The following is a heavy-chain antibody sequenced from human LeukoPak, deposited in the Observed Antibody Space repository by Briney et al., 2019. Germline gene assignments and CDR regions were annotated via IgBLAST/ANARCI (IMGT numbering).Heavy chain of an antibody. J-gene: IGHJ4*02. Sequence: GGSLRLSCAASGFSFSNYGMHWVRQAPGKGLEWVAVIWYDGSNKYYADSVKGRFTISRDDSKSTLYLQMNSLRSEDTAVYYCAGAIGYFDYWGQGALVTVSS. D-gene: IGHD2-21*01. CDR1: GFSFSNYG. CDR3: AGAIGYFDY. CDR2: IWYDGSNK. V-gene: IGHV3-30*02.